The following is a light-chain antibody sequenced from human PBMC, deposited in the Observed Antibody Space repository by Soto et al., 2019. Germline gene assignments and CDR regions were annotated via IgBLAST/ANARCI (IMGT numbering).Light chain of an antibody. V-gene: IGLV2-14*03. CDR1: SGDVGGSNF. CDR2: DVA. J-gene: IGLJ1*01. Sequence: QSALTQPAAASDSAAESIPISCSGTSGDVGGSNFVSWYQQHPVKPPKLIIYDVANRHSGVSNRFSGSKSGSTASLIISRLQTEDEADYYCVSYKSSTTYFFGTGTKVTVL. CDR3: VSYKSSTTYF.